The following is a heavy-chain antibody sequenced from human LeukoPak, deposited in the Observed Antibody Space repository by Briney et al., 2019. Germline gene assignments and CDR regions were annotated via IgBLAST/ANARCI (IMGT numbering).Heavy chain of an antibody. CDR3: AKGALAAAGSGFEY. J-gene: IGHJ4*02. V-gene: IGHV3-23*01. CDR2: ISASGGST. CDR1: GFVFNSYA. Sequence: GGSLRLSCAVSGFVFNSYAMSWVRQAPGKGLEWVSSISASGGSTYHADSVKGRFTISRDNSKNTVHLQMNSLRADDTALYYCAKGALAAAGSGFEYWGQGTLVTVFS. D-gene: IGHD6-13*01.